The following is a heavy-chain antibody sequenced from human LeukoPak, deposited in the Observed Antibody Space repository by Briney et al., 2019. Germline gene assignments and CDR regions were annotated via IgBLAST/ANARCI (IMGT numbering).Heavy chain of an antibody. CDR3: ARDFDMGITPGDDFDF. Sequence: GGSLRLSCAASGFTFSNYAMNWVRQAPGKGLEWVSGISGGGISSYYADSVKGRFTISRDNSKNTLYLQMNSLRAEDTAVYYCARDFDMGITPGDDFDFWGQGTLVTVSS. V-gene: IGHV3-23*01. J-gene: IGHJ4*02. D-gene: IGHD3-9*01. CDR1: GFTFSNYA. CDR2: ISGGGISS.